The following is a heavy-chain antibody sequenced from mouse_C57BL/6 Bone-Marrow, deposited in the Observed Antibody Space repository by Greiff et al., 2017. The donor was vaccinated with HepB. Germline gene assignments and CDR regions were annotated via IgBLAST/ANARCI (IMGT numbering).Heavy chain of an antibody. CDR1: GYAFSSYW. J-gene: IGHJ2*01. CDR2: IYPGDGDT. D-gene: IGHD1-1*01. CDR3: ARKILDGSSYFDY. V-gene: IGHV1-80*01. Sequence: QVQLQQSGAELVKPGASVKISCKASGYAFSSYWMNWVKQRPGKGLEWIGQIYPGDGDTNYNGKFKGKATLTADKSSSTADMQLSSLTSEDSAVYFWARKILDGSSYFDYWGQGTTLTVSS.